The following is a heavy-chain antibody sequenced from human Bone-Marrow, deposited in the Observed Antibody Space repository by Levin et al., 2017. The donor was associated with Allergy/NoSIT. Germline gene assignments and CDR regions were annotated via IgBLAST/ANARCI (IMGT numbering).Heavy chain of an antibody. CDR1: GGSFSGYY. CDR2: INHSGST. CDR3: ARGLEGSVAGLSKD. J-gene: IGHJ4*02. D-gene: IGHD6-19*01. V-gene: IGHV4-34*01. Sequence: MASETLSLTCAVYGGSFSGYYWSWIRQPPGKGLEWIGEINHSGSTNYNPSLKSRVTISVDTSKNQFSLKLSSVTAADTAVYYCARGLEGSVAGLSKDWGQGTLVTVSS.